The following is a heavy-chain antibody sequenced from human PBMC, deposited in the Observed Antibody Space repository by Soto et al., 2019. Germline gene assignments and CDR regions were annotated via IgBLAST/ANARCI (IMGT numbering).Heavy chain of an antibody. V-gene: IGHV3-23*01. D-gene: IGHD6-13*01. J-gene: IGHJ2*01. Sequence: EVQVLESGGGLVQPGGSLRLSCAASGFTFSTYAMSWVRQAPGKGLEWVSGISGSGGSTYYADSVKGRFTISRDNSKKTLFLQMSSLRAEDTPVYFCAKGGAAAGMGYFDLWGRGTLVTVSS. CDR1: GFTFSTYA. CDR3: AKGGAAAGMGYFDL. CDR2: ISGSGGST.